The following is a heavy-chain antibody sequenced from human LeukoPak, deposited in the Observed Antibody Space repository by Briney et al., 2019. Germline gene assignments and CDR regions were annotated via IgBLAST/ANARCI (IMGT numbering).Heavy chain of an antibody. D-gene: IGHD3-10*01. J-gene: IGHJ5*02. CDR1: GYSISSGYY. V-gene: IGHV4-38-2*02. CDR3: ARRGPPRTMLRGVKSGWFDP. Sequence: SETLSLTCTVSGYSISSGYYWGWIRQPPGKGLEWIGSIYHSGSTYYNPSLKSRVTISVDTSKNQFSLKLSSVTAADTAVYYCARRGPPRTMLRGVKSGWFDPWGQGTLVTVSS. CDR2: IYHSGST.